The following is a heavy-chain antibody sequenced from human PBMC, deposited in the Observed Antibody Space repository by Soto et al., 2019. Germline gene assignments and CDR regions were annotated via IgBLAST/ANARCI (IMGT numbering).Heavy chain of an antibody. V-gene: IGHV3-23*01. Sequence: EVQLLESGGGLVQPGGSLRLSCSGSEFTFSSYAMTWVRQAPGKGLEWVSSISGSGDNIYYADSVKGRFTISRDNSRSTSYLQMSGLRAEDTALYYCAKVRCSRSTCFFPLDCWGQGTLVTVSS. D-gene: IGHD2-2*01. J-gene: IGHJ4*02. CDR2: ISGSGDNI. CDR1: EFTFSSYA. CDR3: AKVRCSRSTCFFPLDC.